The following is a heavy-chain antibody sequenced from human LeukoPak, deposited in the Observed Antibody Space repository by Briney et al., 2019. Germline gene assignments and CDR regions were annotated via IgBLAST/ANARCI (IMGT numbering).Heavy chain of an antibody. CDR2: IYTSGSP. CDR3: ARDFAYGGNFYFDY. J-gene: IGHJ4*02. D-gene: IGHD4-23*01. CDR1: GGSISSFY. V-gene: IGHV4-4*07. Sequence: PSETLSLTCTVSGGSISSFYWNWIRQPAQKRLEWIGRIYTSGSPNYNPSLKSRVTMSVDTSKNQFSLKLSSVTAADTAVYYCARDFAYGGNFYFDYWGQGALVTVSS.